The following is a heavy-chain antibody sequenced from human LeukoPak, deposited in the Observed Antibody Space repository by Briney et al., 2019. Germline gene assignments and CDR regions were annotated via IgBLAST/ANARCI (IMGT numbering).Heavy chain of an antibody. CDR2: ISVSGRDT. CDR3: AKEDRGVRGLNPNYYCHGLDV. V-gene: IGHV3-23*01. D-gene: IGHD3-10*01. CDR1: GFTFSNYA. Sequence: GGSLRLSCAASGFTFSNYAMGWVRQAPGKGLEWVSVISVSGRDTYYADSVKGRFTISRDTSKTTLFLQMNSLRAEDTAIYYCAKEDRGVRGLNPNYYCHGLDVWGQGTTVTVSS. J-gene: IGHJ6*02.